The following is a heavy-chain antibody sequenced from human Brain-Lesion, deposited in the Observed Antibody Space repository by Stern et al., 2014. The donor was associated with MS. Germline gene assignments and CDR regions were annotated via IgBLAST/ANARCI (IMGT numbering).Heavy chain of an antibody. CDR3: ARVYNTIYGIVTQRGSGMDV. CDR2: ITEDGPEK. CDR1: GFTFGNYW. D-gene: IGHD3-3*01. V-gene: IGHV3-7*01. J-gene: IGHJ6*02. Sequence: EVQLVESGGGLVQPGGSLTISCTAAGFTFGNYWMTWVRQAPGKGLEGVANITEDGPEKNYVDSGKGRFTISRDNARNSLYLQMNSLRVEDTALYYCARVYNTIYGIVTQRGSGMDVWGQGTTVIVSS.